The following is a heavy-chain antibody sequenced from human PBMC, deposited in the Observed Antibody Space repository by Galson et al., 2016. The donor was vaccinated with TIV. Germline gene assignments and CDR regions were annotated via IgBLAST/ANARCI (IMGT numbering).Heavy chain of an antibody. J-gene: IGHJ3*01. CDR2: INPKTGAT. CDR1: GYSFTGYF. Sequence: SVKVSCKASGYSFTGYFMRWVRQAPGQGLEWMGWINPKTGATTYAQEFQGRITMTRDTSASTVYMDLNRLQSDDTAVYYCARSDSYYKYALDVWGRGATVTVSS. V-gene: IGHV1-2*02. D-gene: IGHD3-10*01. CDR3: ARSDSYYKYALDV.